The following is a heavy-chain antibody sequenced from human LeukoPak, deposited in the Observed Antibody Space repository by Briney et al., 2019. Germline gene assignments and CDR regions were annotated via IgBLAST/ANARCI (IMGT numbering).Heavy chain of an antibody. CDR2: IYHSGGT. D-gene: IGHD7-27*01. CDR1: GGSISSGGYY. J-gene: IGHJ3*02. Sequence: SETLSLTCTVSGGSISSGGYYLSWIRQPPRNGLEWIGYIYHSGGTYYNPSLKSRVTISVDRSKNQFSLRLSSVTAADTDVYYCAKSKLGENGFDIWGQGTVVTVSS. CDR3: AKSKLGENGFDI. V-gene: IGHV4-30-2*01.